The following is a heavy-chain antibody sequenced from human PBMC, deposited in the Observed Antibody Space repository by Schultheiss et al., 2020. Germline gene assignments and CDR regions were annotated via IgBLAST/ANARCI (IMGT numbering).Heavy chain of an antibody. D-gene: IGHD1-1*01. CDR2: ISGSGGST. J-gene: IGHJ6*02. Sequence: GESLKISCAASGFTFSSYAMSWVRQAPGKGLEWVSSISGSGGSTFYADSVKGRFTISRDNSKNTLYLQMNSLRAEDTAVYYCAKGERYYGMDVWGQGTTVTVSS. V-gene: IGHV3-23*01. CDR1: GFTFSSYA. CDR3: AKGERYYGMDV.